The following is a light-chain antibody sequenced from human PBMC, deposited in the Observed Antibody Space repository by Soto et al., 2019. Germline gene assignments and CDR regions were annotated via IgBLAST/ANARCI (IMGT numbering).Light chain of an antibody. CDR3: QQHGSSPIT. J-gene: IGKJ5*01. CDR2: DAS. Sequence: EFVLTQSPGTLSLSPGERATLSCRASQTVRNNYLAWYQQKPGQAPRLRIYDASSRATGIPDRFSGGGSGADFTLTICRLEPEHFAVYYCQQHGSSPITFGQGTRLEI. V-gene: IGKV3-20*01. CDR1: QTVRNNY.